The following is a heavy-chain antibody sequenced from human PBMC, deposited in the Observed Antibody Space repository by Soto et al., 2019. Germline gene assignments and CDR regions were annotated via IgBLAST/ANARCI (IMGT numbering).Heavy chain of an antibody. V-gene: IGHV4-59*01. CDR1: GGSISSYY. CDR3: ARNMLRGVYGMDV. CDR2: ISYSGST. J-gene: IGHJ6*02. Sequence: PSETLSLTCTVSGGSISSYYWSWIRQPPGKGLEWIGYISYSGSTNYNPSLKSRVTISVDTSKNQFSLKLSSVTAADTAVYYCARNMLRGVYGMDVWGQGTTVTVSS. D-gene: IGHD3-10*01.